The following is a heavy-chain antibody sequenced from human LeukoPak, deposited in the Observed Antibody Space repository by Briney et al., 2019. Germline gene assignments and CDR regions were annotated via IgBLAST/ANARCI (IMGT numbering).Heavy chain of an antibody. CDR1: GGSISSSNW. V-gene: IGHV4-39*01. J-gene: IGHJ4*02. D-gene: IGHD1-26*01. CDR3: ARGAHLEWELPTNFDY. CDR2: IYYSGST. Sequence: SETLSLTCAVSGGSISSSNWWSWVRQPPGKGLEWIGSIYYSGSTYYNPSLKSRVTISVDTSKNQFSLKLSSVTAADTAVYYCARGAHLEWELPTNFDYWGQGTLVTVSS.